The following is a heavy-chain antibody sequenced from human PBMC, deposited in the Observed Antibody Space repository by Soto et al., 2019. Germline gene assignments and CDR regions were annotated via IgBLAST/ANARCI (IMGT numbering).Heavy chain of an antibody. V-gene: IGHV3-30*18. CDR3: AKPLYDFWSGYDSYYFDY. CDR2: ISYDGSNK. J-gene: IGHJ4*02. CDR1: GFTFSSYG. D-gene: IGHD3-3*01. Sequence: PGGSLRLSCAASGFTFSSYGMHWGRQAPGKGLEWVAVISYDGSNKYYADSVKGRFTISRDNSKNTLYLQMNSLRAEDTAVYYCAKPLYDFWSGYDSYYFDYWGQGTLVTVSS.